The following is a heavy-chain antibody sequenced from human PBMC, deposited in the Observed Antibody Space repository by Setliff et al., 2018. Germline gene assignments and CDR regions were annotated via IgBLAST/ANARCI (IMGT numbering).Heavy chain of an antibody. CDR2: VYYSGTA. CDR1: DGSSSSHY. J-gene: IGHJ4*02. V-gene: IGHV4-59*11. CDR3: ARGGTFRYFDF. D-gene: IGHD5-12*01. Sequence: SETLSLTCTVSDGSSSSHYWSWIRQPPGKGLEFIGYVYYSGTANYSPSLRSRLTISVDTSKNQFSLKLWSVTAADTAVYYCARGGTFRYFDFWGQGAPVTVSS.